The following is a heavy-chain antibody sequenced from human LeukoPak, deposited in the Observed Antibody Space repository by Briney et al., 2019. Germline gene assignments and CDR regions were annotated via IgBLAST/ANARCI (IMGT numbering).Heavy chain of an antibody. CDR1: GFTFTGYY. V-gene: IGHV1-2*02. Sequence: ASMKVSCKASGFTFTGYYIHWVRQAPGQGLEWMGYINPHSGGTNSPQKFQGRVTMTTDTSISAAYMELSSLISDDTAMYYCVREGNELLSKNFDYWGQGTLVTVSS. CDR2: INPHSGGT. CDR3: VREGNELLSKNFDY. J-gene: IGHJ4*02. D-gene: IGHD2-21*02.